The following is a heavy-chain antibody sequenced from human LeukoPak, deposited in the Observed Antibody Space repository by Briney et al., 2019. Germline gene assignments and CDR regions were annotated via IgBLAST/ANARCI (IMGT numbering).Heavy chain of an antibody. CDR3: ARGTIATVFDD. J-gene: IGHJ4*02. Sequence: GGSLRLSCAASGFTFSTYWMSWVRQAPGKGLEWVANIKEDGSEKNYVDSVKGRFTISRDNAKNSLYLQMNSLRADDTAIYYCARGTIATVFDDWGQGTLVTVSS. D-gene: IGHD2-21*01. V-gene: IGHV3-7*04. CDR1: GFTFSTYW. CDR2: IKEDGSEK.